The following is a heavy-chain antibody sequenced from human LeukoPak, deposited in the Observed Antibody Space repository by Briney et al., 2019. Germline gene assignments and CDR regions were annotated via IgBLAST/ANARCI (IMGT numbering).Heavy chain of an antibody. CDR3: ARGTSYYDFWSGSYGSDYYYMDV. CDR1: GYTFTSYG. J-gene: IGHJ6*03. D-gene: IGHD3-3*01. V-gene: IGHV1-18*01. Sequence: ASVKVSCKASGYTFTSYGISWVRQAPGQGLEWMGWISAYNGNTNYAQKLQGRVTMTTDTSTSTAYMELRSLRSDDTAVYYCARGTSYYDFWSGSYGSDYYYMDVWGKGTTVTVSS. CDR2: ISAYNGNT.